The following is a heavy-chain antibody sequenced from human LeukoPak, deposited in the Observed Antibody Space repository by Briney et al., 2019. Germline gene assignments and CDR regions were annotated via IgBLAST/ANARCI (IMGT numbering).Heavy chain of an antibody. D-gene: IGHD2-2*01. J-gene: IGHJ3*02. Sequence: GRSLRLSCAASGFTFSSYGMHWVRQAPGKGLEWVAVISYDGSNIYYADSVKGRFTISRDNSKNTLYLQMNSLRAEDTAVYYCAKVSQLMRAFDIWGLGTMVTVSS. CDR2: ISYDGSNI. CDR3: AKVSQLMRAFDI. CDR1: GFTFSSYG. V-gene: IGHV3-30*18.